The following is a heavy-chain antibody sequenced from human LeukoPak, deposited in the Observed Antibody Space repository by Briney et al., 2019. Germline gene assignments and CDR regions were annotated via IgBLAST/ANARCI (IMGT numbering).Heavy chain of an antibody. CDR1: GGSISSYY. CDR3: ARLKYGDYGLYYFDY. J-gene: IGHJ4*02. Sequence: SETLSLTCTVSGGSISSYYWSWIRQPPGKGLESIGYIYYSNTNYNPSLMSRVTISVDTSKNQFSLKLSSVTAADTAVYYCARLKYGDYGLYYFDYWGQGTLVTVSS. CDR2: IYYSNT. V-gene: IGHV4-59*08. D-gene: IGHD4-17*01.